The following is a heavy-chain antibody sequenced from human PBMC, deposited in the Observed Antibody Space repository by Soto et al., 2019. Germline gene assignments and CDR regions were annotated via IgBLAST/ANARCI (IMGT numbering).Heavy chain of an antibody. V-gene: IGHV3-13*04. CDR3: ARAIGPTLFDY. Sequence: EVQLVESGGGLVQPGGSLRLSCSASGFTFSSYDMHWVRQGLGKGLEWVSAIGTAGDTNYAGSVKGRFTISRENAKNSLYLQMNSLRAGDTAIYFCARAIGPTLFDYWGQGTLVTVSS. J-gene: IGHJ4*02. D-gene: IGHD3-22*01. CDR1: GFTFSSYD. CDR2: IGTAGDT.